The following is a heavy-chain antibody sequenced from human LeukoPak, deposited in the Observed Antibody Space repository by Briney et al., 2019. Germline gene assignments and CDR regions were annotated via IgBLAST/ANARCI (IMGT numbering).Heavy chain of an antibody. J-gene: IGHJ4*02. CDR3: ARGYSSSWRGRYFDY. CDR1: GYTFPSYF. V-gene: IGHV1-46*01. CDR2: INPTGGST. D-gene: IGHD6-13*01. Sequence: ASVKVSCKASGYTFPSYFMHWVRQAPGQGLEWMGIINPTGGSTTYAQKFQGRVTMTRDTSTSTVYMELSSLRSDDTAVYYCARGYSSSWRGRYFDYWGQGTLVTVSS.